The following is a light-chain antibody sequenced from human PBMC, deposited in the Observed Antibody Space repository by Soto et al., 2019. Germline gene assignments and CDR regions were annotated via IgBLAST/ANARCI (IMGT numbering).Light chain of an antibody. Sequence: QSVLTQPPSVSAAPGQKVTISCSGSSSNIGGNSVSWYQQLPGTAPKLLIYDDNKRPSGIPDRFSGSKSGKSATLGITGFQTGDEADYYCGSWDSRLSAYLFGIRTKVTVX. V-gene: IGLV1-51*01. CDR2: DDN. CDR3: GSWDSRLSAYL. CDR1: SSNIGGNS. J-gene: IGLJ1*01.